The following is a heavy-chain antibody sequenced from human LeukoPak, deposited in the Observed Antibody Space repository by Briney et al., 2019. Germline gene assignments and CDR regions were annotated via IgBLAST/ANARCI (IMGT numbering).Heavy chain of an antibody. D-gene: IGHD2-15*01. J-gene: IGHJ6*02. Sequence: GGSLRLSCAASGFTFSSYTMNWVRQAPGKGLEWVSYISSSGSTIYYADSVKGRFTISRDNAQNSLYLQMNSLRAEDTAVYYCARDDSYCSGGSCSYYGMDVRGQGTTVTVSS. CDR2: ISSSGSTI. V-gene: IGHV3-48*01. CDR1: GFTFSSYT. CDR3: ARDDSYCSGGSCSYYGMDV.